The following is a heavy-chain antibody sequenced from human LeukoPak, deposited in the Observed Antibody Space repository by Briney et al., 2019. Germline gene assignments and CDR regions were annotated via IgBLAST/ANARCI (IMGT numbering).Heavy chain of an antibody. CDR2: IISIFGTA. CDR1: GGTFSSYA. Sequence: SVKVSCKASGGTFSSYAISWVRQAPGQVLEWMGGIISIFGTANYAQKFQGRVTITADKSTSTAYMELSSLRSEDTAVYYCARALGYCSGGSCYSLDYWGQGTLVTVSS. J-gene: IGHJ4*02. V-gene: IGHV1-69*06. CDR3: ARALGYCSGGSCYSLDY. D-gene: IGHD2-15*01.